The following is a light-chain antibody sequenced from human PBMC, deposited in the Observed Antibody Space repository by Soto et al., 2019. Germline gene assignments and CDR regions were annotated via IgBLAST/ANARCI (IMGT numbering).Light chain of an antibody. CDR3: QQSYSTPWT. CDR1: QVISSW. V-gene: IGKV1-12*01. Sequence: DIQITQSPSSVSASVGDTVTVSCRASQVISSWLAWYQQKPGRAPNLLIYKASTLQTGVPSRFSGSGSGTDFSLTFSSLQPEDFATYYCQQSYSTPWTFGQGTKVDIK. CDR2: KAS. J-gene: IGKJ1*01.